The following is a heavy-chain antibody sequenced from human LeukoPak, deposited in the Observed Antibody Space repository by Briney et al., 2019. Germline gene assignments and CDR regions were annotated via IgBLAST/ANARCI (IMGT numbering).Heavy chain of an antibody. D-gene: IGHD6-13*01. V-gene: IGHV4-34*01. CDR2: INHSGST. CDR1: GGSFSGYY. Sequence: SETLSLTCAVYGGSFSGYYWSWVRQPPGKGLEWIGEINHSGSTKYSPSLESRLTIPVDTSKNQVSLKLTSVTAADTAVYYCARGGALAAAGPLSPFDYWGQGTLVTVSS. CDR3: ARGGALAAAGPLSPFDY. J-gene: IGHJ4*02.